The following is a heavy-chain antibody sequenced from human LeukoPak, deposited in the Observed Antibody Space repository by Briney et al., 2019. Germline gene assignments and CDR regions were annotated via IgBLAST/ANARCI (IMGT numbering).Heavy chain of an antibody. V-gene: IGHV4-39*01. J-gene: IGHJ4*02. CDR1: GGSISSSSYY. D-gene: IGHD3-3*01. CDR3: ASLRERSYYARGFDY. CDR2: IYYSGSI. Sequence: PSETLSLTCTVSGGSISSSSYYWGWIRQPPGKGLEWIGSIYYSGSIYYNPSLKSRVTISVDTSKNQFSLKLSSVTAANTAVYYCASLRERSYYARGFDYWGQGTLVTVSS.